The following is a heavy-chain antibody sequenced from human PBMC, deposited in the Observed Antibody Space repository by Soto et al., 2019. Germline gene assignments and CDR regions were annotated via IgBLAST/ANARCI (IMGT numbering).Heavy chain of an antibody. V-gene: IGHV3-23*01. CDR1: GFTFSSYA. CDR3: ATTSGYSSSWPPILGNDY. D-gene: IGHD6-13*01. CDR2: ISGSGGST. Sequence: PGGSLRLSCAASGFTFSSYAMSWVRQAPGKGLEWVSAISGSGGSTYYADSVKGRFTISRDNSKNTLYLQMNSLRAEDTAVYYCATTSGYSSSWPPILGNDYWGQGTLVTVSS. J-gene: IGHJ4*02.